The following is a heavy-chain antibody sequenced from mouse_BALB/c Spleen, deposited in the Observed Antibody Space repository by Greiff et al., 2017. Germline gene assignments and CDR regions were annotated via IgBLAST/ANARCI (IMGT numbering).Heavy chain of an antibody. Sequence: EVMLVESGGGLVQPGGSLKLSCAASGFTFSSYTMSWVRQTPEKRLEWVAYISNGGGSTYYPDTVKGRFTISRDNAKNTLYLQMSSLKTEDTAMYYCARASDDCDWFAYWGQGTLVTVSA. CDR3: ARASDDCDWFAY. J-gene: IGHJ3*01. CDR2: ISNGGGST. D-gene: IGHD2-4*01. CDR1: GFTFSSYT. V-gene: IGHV5-12-2*01.